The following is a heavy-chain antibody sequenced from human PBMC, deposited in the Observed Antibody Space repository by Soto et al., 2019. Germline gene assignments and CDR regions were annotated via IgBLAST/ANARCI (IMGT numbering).Heavy chain of an antibody. J-gene: IGHJ4*02. CDR1: GGTFSSYT. D-gene: IGHD2-21*02. V-gene: IGHV1-69*02. Sequence: QVQLVQSGAEVKKPGSSVKVSCKASGGTFSSYTISWVRQAPGQGLEWMGRIIPILGIANYAQKFQGRVTINADKSTSTAYMELSSLRSEDTAVYYCARAVTEEPVDYWGQGTLVTVSS. CDR3: ARAVTEEPVDY. CDR2: IIPILGIA.